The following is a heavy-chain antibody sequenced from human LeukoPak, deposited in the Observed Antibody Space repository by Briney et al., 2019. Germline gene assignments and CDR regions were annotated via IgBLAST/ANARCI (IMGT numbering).Heavy chain of an antibody. V-gene: IGHV3-48*03. CDR3: ARGGGNYGDYSTSVDY. CDR2: ISSSGNTI. CDR1: GFTVSSYE. Sequence: PGGSLRLSCAASGFTVSSYEMNWVRQAPGKGLEWVSYISSSGNTIYYADSVKGRFTISRDNAKNSLYLQMNSLRAEETAVYYCARGGGNYGDYSTSVDYWGQGTLVTVSS. J-gene: IGHJ4*02. D-gene: IGHD4-17*01.